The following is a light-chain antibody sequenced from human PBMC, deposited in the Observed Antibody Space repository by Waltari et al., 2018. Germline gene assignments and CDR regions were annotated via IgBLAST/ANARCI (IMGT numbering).Light chain of an antibody. CDR3: AAWDDSLNGVV. CDR2: SNN. CDR1: RSNIGSNT. J-gene: IGLJ2*01. Sequence: QSVLTQPPSASGTPGPRVTISCSGSRSNIGSNTVNWYQQLPGTAPKLLIYSNNQRPSGVPDRFSGSTSGTSASLAISGLQSEDEADYYCAAWDDSLNGVVFGGGTKLTVL. V-gene: IGLV1-44*01.